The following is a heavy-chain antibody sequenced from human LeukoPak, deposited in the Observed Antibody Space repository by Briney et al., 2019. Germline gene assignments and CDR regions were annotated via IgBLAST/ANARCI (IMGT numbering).Heavy chain of an antibody. CDR1: GFTFSSYA. J-gene: IGHJ4*02. D-gene: IGHD3-22*01. CDR2: ISGSGGST. CDR3: ARTGGYYDSSGYSSGEFDY. V-gene: IGHV3-23*01. Sequence: PGGSPRLSCAASGFTFSSYAMSWVRQAPGKGLEWVSAISGSGGSTYYADSVKGRFTISRDNSKNTLYLQMNSLRAEDTAVYYCARTGGYYDSSGYSSGEFDYWGQGTLVTVSS.